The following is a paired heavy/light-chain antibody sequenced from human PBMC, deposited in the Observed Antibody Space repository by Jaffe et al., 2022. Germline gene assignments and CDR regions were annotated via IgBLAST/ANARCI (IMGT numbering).Heavy chain of an antibody. CDR1: GGSFSGYY. CDR2: INHSGST. J-gene: IGHJ6*03. Sequence: QVQLQQWGAGLLKPSETLSLTCAVYGGSFSGYYWTWIRQTPGKGLEWVGEINHSGSTNYNPSLKSRVTISVDTSKNQFSLKLSSVTAADTAVYYCARGQKEYYGSGRGYYYMDVWDKGTTVTVSS. V-gene: IGHV4-34*01. D-gene: IGHD3-10*01. CDR3: ARGQKEYYGSGRGYYYMDV.
Light chain of an antibody. Sequence: QSALTQPPSASGSPGQSVTISCTGTSSDVGGYNYVSWYQQHPGKAPKLMIFEVSKRPSGVPDRFSGSKSGNTASLTVSGLQAEDESDYYCSSYAGSNPWVFGGGTKLTVL. V-gene: IGLV2-8*01. J-gene: IGLJ3*02. CDR3: SSYAGSNPWV. CDR1: SSDVGGYNY. CDR2: EVS.